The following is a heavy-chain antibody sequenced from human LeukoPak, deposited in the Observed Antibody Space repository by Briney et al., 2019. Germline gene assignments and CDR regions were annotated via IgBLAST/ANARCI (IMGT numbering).Heavy chain of an antibody. V-gene: IGHV3-7*03. CDR3: AREAYYDFWSGYYLPHFDY. CDR1: GFTFSSYA. CDR2: IKQDGSEK. Sequence: GGSLRLSCAASGFTFSSYAMSWVRQAPGKGLEWVANIKQDGSEKYYVDSVKGRFTISRDNAKNSLYLQMNSLRAEDTAVYYCAREAYYDFWSGYYLPHFDYWGQGTLVTVSS. D-gene: IGHD3-3*01. J-gene: IGHJ4*02.